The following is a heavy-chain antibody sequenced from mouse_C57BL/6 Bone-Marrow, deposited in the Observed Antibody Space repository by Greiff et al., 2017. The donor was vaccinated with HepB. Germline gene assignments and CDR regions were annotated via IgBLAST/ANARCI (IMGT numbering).Heavy chain of an antibody. V-gene: IGHV1-62-3*01. CDR3: ARGGDYGLFDY. J-gene: IGHJ2*01. CDR2: IDPNSGGT. CDR1: GYTFTSYW. Sequence: VQLQQPGAELVKPGASVKLSCKASGYTFTSYWMHWVKQRPGRGLEWIGRIDPNSGGTKYNEKFKSKATLTVDTSSSTAYMQLSSLTSEDSAVYYCARGGDYGLFDYWGQGTTLTVSS. D-gene: IGHD1-1*01.